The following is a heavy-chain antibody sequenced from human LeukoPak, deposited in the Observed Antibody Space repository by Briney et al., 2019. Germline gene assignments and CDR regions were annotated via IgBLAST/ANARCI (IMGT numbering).Heavy chain of an antibody. CDR3: ARHNSVIVMVPAAPDPPFDY. CDR2: IYYTGDT. V-gene: IGHV4-39*01. D-gene: IGHD2-21*01. CDR1: GVSFSGRSQY. J-gene: IGHJ4*02. Sequence: PSETLSLTCSVSGVSFSGRSQYWGWIRHPPGRGLEWIGSIYYTGDTEYNPSLKSRVTLSVDTSKNQLSLKLNSVTATDTALYYCARHNSVIVMVPAAPDPPFDYWGQGTRVTVSS.